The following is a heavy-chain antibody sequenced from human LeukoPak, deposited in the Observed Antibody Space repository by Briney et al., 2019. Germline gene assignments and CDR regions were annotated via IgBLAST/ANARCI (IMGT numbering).Heavy chain of an antibody. V-gene: IGHV4-59*12. CDR2: IYYSESA. D-gene: IGHD5-24*01. Sequence: PSETLSLTCTVSGASIRSYYWSWLRQPPGKGLEWIGYIYYSESANYNPSLKSRVTMSVDTSKNQFSLKLSSVTAADTAVYYCARDLGGYKNDYWGQGTLVTVSS. CDR1: GASIRSYY. CDR3: ARDLGGYKNDY. J-gene: IGHJ4*02.